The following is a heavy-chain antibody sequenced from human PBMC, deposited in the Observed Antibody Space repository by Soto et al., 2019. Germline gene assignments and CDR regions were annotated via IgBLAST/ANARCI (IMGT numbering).Heavy chain of an antibody. Sequence: AAVKVSGKTSGYAFIENYIHWVRQAPGQGLEWMGWINPNSGVTNYPQNFQGRVTMTRERSISTAYMQLSGLRSDDTAVYYCARDFVSFLGDFDSWGKGT. V-gene: IGHV1-2*02. D-gene: IGHD2-21*01. CDR1: GYAFIENY. CDR2: INPNSGVT. CDR3: ARDFVSFLGDFDS. J-gene: IGHJ4*02.